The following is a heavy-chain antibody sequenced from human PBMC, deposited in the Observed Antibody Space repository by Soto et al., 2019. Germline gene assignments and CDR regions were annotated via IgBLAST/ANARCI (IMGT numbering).Heavy chain of an antibody. Sequence: DVQLVESGGGLVRPGGSLRLSCAASGFTFSYYWMHWVRQAPGKGLVWVSRIHSDGSSTTYADFVKGRFIISRDNARNTVDLQMNSVRVEVTAVYYCARGDRGAFDLWGQGTVVTVSS. J-gene: IGHJ3*01. CDR2: IHSDGSST. D-gene: IGHD1-26*01. CDR3: ARGDRGAFDL. CDR1: GFTFSYYW. V-gene: IGHV3-74*01.